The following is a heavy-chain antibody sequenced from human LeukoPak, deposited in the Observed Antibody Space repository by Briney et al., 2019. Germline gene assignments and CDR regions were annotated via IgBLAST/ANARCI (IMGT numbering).Heavy chain of an antibody. CDR1: GFTFSSYG. CDR2: IWYDGSNK. D-gene: IGHD6-13*01. CDR3: AAASGYSYFEH. Sequence: PGRSLRLSCAASGFTFSSYGMHWVRQAPGKGLEWVSIIWYDGSNKYYADSVKGRFTISRDDSKNTVYLQMNSLRVEDTAVYYCAAASGYSYFEHWGQGTLAIVSS. J-gene: IGHJ1*01. V-gene: IGHV3-33*01.